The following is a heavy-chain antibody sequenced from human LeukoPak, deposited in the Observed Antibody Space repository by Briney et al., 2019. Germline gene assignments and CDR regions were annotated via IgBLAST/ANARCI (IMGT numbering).Heavy chain of an antibody. CDR3: ARGNGAYDYFDT. Sequence: GGSLRLSCVASGFTFSSYCMHWVRQAPGKGLVWVAFSRTDGSSTNYADSVKGRFTISRDNAANTLYLQMNSLRAEDTAVYYCARGNGAYDYFDTWGQGTLVTVSS. D-gene: IGHD2-2*01. V-gene: IGHV3-74*01. J-gene: IGHJ4*02. CDR1: GFTFSSYC. CDR2: SRTDGSST.